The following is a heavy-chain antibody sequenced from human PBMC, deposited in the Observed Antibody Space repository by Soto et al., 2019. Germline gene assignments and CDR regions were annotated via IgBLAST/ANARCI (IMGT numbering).Heavy chain of an antibody. CDR3: AKEMYPRTVLDSSSPWGDY. CDR2: VSHDGSYK. D-gene: IGHD6-6*01. J-gene: IGHJ4*02. V-gene: IGHV3-30*18. CDR1: GFTFSDYG. Sequence: QVQLVESGGGVAQPGRSLRLSCAVSGFTFSDYGMHWVRQAPGKGLEWVAGVSHDGSYKYYADSVKGRFTVSRDLSGNTLFLQMNSLRLEDTAVYFCAKEMYPRTVLDSSSPWGDYWGQGTLVAVSS.